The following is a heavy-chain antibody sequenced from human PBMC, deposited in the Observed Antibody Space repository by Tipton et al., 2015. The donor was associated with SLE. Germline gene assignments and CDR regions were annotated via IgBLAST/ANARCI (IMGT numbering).Heavy chain of an antibody. CDR1: GGSISRSIYY. Sequence: TLSLTCTDSGGSISRSIYYWGCIRQPPGKGLEWIGSIFYRGITYYNPSLKSRVTISVDTSKNQFSRKLSSVTAADTAVYTCARHTRTGYSSSLWFDPWGQGTLVTVSS. V-gene: IGHV4-39*01. CDR2: IFYRGIT. J-gene: IGHJ5*02. CDR3: ARHTRTGYSSSLWFDP. D-gene: IGHD6-13*01.